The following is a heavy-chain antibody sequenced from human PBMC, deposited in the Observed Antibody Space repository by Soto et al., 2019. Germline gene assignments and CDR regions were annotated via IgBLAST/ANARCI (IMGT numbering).Heavy chain of an antibody. Sequence: ASVKVSCKASGYTFTSYGISWVRQAPGQGLEWMGWINPDNNGRKYAQKFQGRVTMTRDTSISTAYMELSRLTSDDTAVYFCVRDASSSSGSMDHYGMDVWGQGTSVTVSS. V-gene: IGHV1-2*02. CDR1: GYTFTSYG. CDR2: INPDNNGR. D-gene: IGHD6-6*01. J-gene: IGHJ6*02. CDR3: VRDASSSSGSMDHYGMDV.